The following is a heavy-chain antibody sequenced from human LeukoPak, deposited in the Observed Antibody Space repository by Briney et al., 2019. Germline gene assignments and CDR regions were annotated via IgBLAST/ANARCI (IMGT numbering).Heavy chain of an antibody. Sequence: ASVKVSCKASGYTFTSYDINWVRQAPGQGLEWMGWINPNSGGTNYAQKFQGRVTMTRDTSISTAYMELSRLTSDDTAVYYCARGDYRLYYYYMDVWGRGTTVTISS. CDR3: ARGDYRLYYYYMDV. D-gene: IGHD4-17*01. CDR2: INPNSGGT. CDR1: GYTFTSYD. J-gene: IGHJ6*03. V-gene: IGHV1-2*02.